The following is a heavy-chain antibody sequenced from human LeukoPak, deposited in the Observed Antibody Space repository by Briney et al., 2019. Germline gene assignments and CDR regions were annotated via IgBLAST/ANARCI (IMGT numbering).Heavy chain of an antibody. D-gene: IGHD3-9*01. CDR1: GYTLTELS. CDR3: ATYWKDILTGYYMNWFDP. J-gene: IGHJ5*02. Sequence: AAVKVSCKVSGYTLTELSMHWVRQAPGKGLEWMGGFDPVDGETIYAQKFQGRVTMTEDTSTDTAYMELSSLRSEDTAVYYCATYWKDILTGYYMNWFDPWGQGTLVTVPS. CDR2: FDPVDGET. V-gene: IGHV1-24*01.